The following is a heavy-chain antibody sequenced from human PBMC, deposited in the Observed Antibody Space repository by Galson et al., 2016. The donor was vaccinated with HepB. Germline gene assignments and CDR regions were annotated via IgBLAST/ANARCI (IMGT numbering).Heavy chain of an antibody. CDR2: ISGSSGIT. D-gene: IGHD3-3*01. CDR3: AKTGGNFWSGYYTGRLDTFDL. J-gene: IGHJ3*01. Sequence: SLRLSCAASGFTFSSYAMTWVRQAPGKGLEWVSTISGSSGITYYADSVKGRFTISRDSSKNTLFLQMDSLRLEDTAVYSCAKTGGNFWSGYYTGRLDTFDLWGLGTMVTVSS. CDR1: GFTFSSYA. V-gene: IGHV3-23*01.